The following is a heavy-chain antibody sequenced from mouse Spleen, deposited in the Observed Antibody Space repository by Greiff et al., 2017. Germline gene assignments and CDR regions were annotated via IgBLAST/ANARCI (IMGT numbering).Heavy chain of an antibody. CDR2: IHYSGST. Sequence: EVQLVESGPDLVKPSQSLSITCTVSGYSFTSGYSWHWIRQFGGDKQEWMGYIHYSGSTNYNPSLKSRISITGDTSKNQFVLQLNSVTTEDTATDYCARRGYAIDYWGQGTPVTVSS. J-gene: IGHJ4*01. CDR1: GYSFTSGYS. CDR3: ARRGYAIDY. V-gene: IGHV3-1*02.